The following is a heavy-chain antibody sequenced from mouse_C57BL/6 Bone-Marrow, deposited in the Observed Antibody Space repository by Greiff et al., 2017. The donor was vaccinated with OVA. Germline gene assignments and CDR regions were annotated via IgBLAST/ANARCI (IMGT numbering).Heavy chain of an antibody. D-gene: IGHD2-1*01. Sequence: QVQLQQPGAELVKPGASVKLSCKASGYTFTSYWMHWVKQRPGQGLEWIGMIHPNSGSTNYNEKFKSKATLTVDKSSSTAYMQLSSLTSEDSAVYCCATLYEGNFYWFAYWGQGTLVTVSA. J-gene: IGHJ3*01. CDR3: ATLYEGNFYWFAY. CDR1: GYTFTSYW. V-gene: IGHV1-64*01. CDR2: IHPNSGST.